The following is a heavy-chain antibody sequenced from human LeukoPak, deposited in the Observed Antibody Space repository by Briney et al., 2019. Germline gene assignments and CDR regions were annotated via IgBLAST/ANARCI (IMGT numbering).Heavy chain of an antibody. CDR1: GFTFSTAW. V-gene: IGHV3-23*01. CDR3: AKGGGYDILTGSALGYFDL. CDR2: ISGGGGTT. D-gene: IGHD3-9*01. J-gene: IGHJ2*01. Sequence: PGGSLRLTCAASGFTFSTAWMSWVRQVPGKGLEWVSGISGGGGTTYYTDSVKGRFTFSRDNSKNTLYLHMNSLRAEDTAVYYCAKGGGYDILTGSALGYFDLWGRGTLVTVSS.